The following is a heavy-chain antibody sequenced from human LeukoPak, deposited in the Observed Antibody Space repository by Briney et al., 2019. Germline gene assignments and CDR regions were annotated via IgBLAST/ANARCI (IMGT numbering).Heavy chain of an antibody. CDR2: ISGSGGST. CDR3: AKRYYYDSSGYENYYFDY. V-gene: IGHV3-23*01. Sequence: GGSLRLSCAASGFTFSSYAMSWVRQAPGKGLEWVSAISGSGGSTYYADSVQGRFTISRDNSKNTLYLQMNSLRAEDTAVYYCAKRYYYDSSGYENYYFDYWGQGTLVTVSS. CDR1: GFTFSSYA. D-gene: IGHD3-22*01. J-gene: IGHJ4*02.